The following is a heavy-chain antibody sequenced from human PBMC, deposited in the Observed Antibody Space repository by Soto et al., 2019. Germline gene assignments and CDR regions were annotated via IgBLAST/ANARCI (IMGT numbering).Heavy chain of an antibody. CDR3: ARGYSYTQPVFDY. V-gene: IGHV3-53*01. D-gene: IGHD5-18*01. CDR2: IFSSGST. CDR1: GFTVSNNY. J-gene: IGHJ4*02. Sequence: PGGSLRLSCAASGFTVSNNYMTWVRQAPGKGLEWVSFIFSSGSTYYADPVKGRFTISRDNFKNTLYLQMNSLRAEDTAVYYCARGYSYTQPVFDYWGLGTLVTVSS.